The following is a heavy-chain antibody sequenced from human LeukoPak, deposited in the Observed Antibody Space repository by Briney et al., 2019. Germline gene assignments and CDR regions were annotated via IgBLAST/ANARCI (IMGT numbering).Heavy chain of an antibody. CDR1: GFTFSGYC. D-gene: IGHD2-15*01. V-gene: IGHV3-30*02. Sequence: GGSLRLSCAASGFTFSGYCMHWVRQAAGKGLEWVAFIRCDGSNKYYADSVKGRFTISRDKSKNTLYLQMNSLRAVDTAVYYCARRPEDCSGTSSYTAPDYWGQGPLVTVSS. J-gene: IGHJ4*02. CDR2: IRCDGSNK. CDR3: ARRPEDCSGTSSYTAPDY.